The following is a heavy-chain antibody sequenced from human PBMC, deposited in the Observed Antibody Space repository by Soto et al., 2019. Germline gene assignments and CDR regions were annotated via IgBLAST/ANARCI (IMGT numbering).Heavy chain of an antibody. CDR1: GGSISGYY. CDR2: IYYSGST. V-gene: IGHV4-59*01. CDR3: ARDTYYYDSSGTPTHAFDI. D-gene: IGHD3-22*01. J-gene: IGHJ3*02. Sequence: PSETLSLTCAVSGGSISGYYWTWIRQPPGKGLEWIGYIYYSGSTNYNPSLKSRVTMSVDTSKKQLSLKLRSVTAADTAVYYCARDTYYYDSSGTPTHAFDIWGQGTMVTVSS.